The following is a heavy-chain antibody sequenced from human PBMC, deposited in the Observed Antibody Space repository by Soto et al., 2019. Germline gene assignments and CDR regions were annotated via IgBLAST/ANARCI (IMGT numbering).Heavy chain of an antibody. V-gene: IGHV4-31*03. CDR3: ARAEKYYGSGSLFGV. Sequence: QVQLQESGPGLVKPSQTLSLTCTVSGGSISSGGYYWSWIRQHPGKALGWFGYIYYSGSTSYNPSLKSRVTISVDTSKNQFSLKLSSVTAADTAVYYCARAEKYYGSGSLFGVWGQGTTVTVSS. CDR2: IYYSGST. D-gene: IGHD3-10*01. CDR1: GGSISSGGYY. J-gene: IGHJ6*02.